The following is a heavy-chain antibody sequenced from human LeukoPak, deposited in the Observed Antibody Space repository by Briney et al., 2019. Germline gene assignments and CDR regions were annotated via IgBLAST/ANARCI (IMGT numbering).Heavy chain of an antibody. CDR1: GFTFSSYA. V-gene: IGHV3-23*01. D-gene: IGHD1-26*01. Sequence: GGSLRLSCAASGFTFSSYAMSWVRQAPGKGLEWVSAISGRGGSTYYADSVKGRFTISRDNSKNTLYLQMNSLRAEDTAVYYCAKVRWELRIFDYWGQGTLVTVSS. CDR2: ISGRGGST. CDR3: AKVRWELRIFDY. J-gene: IGHJ4*02.